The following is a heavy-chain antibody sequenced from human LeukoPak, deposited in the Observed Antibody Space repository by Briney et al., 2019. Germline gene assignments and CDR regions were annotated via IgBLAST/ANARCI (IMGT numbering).Heavy chain of an antibody. J-gene: IGHJ4*02. D-gene: IGHD3-10*01. CDR2: ISGSGRSGT. V-gene: IGHV3-23*01. Sequence: GGSLRLSCVASGFTFSTYAMTWVRQAPGKGLEWVSVISGSGRSGTNYADSVKGRFTISRDNSKNTLYLQMNSLRAEDTAVYYCARVPRPNYGPEVYFDYWGQGTLVTVSS. CDR3: ARVPRPNYGPEVYFDY. CDR1: GFTFSTYA.